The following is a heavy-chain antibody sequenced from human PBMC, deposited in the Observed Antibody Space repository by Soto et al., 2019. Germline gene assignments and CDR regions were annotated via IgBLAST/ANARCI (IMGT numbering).Heavy chain of an antibody. CDR1: GGSISSGGYY. Sequence: QVQLQESGPGLVKPSQTLSLTCTVSGGSISSGGYYWSWIRQHPGKGLEWIGYIYHSGTTYYNPSLKRRRTIPGNTSKNQSSLKLTSVTAADTAGYHCARGRGDYRRGRFDPWGQVTLVTGSS. CDR3: ARGRGDYRRGRFDP. D-gene: IGHD4-17*01. J-gene: IGHJ5*02. CDR2: IYHSGTT. V-gene: IGHV4-31*03.